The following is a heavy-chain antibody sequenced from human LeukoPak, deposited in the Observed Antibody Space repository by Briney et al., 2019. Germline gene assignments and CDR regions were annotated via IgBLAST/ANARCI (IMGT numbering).Heavy chain of an antibody. CDR2: FRGNGET. V-gene: IGHV3-23*01. CDR1: GLSYSSFA. D-gene: IGHD2-2*01. Sequence: PGGSLTLLCAASGLSYSSFAMRWVRQGPAGGLEWVSSFRGNGETFYADSVEGRFTLSSDSSRNMVYFLLNNLRVEDTGIYYCARASWVSTTYAVRGGQGTLVTVSS. J-gene: IGHJ4*02. CDR3: ARASWVSTTYAVR.